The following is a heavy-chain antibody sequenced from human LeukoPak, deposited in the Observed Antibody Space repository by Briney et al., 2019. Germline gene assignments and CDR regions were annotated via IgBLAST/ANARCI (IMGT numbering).Heavy chain of an antibody. CDR1: GGTFSGYA. D-gene: IGHD6-6*01. J-gene: IGHJ4*02. V-gene: IGHV1-18*01. CDR2: ISAYNGNT. Sequence: APVKVSCKASGGTFSGYAISWVRQAPGQGLEWMGWISAYNGNTNYAQKLQGRVTMTTDTSTSTAYMELRSLRSDDTAVYYCARGSSSSFSDYWGQGTLVTVSS. CDR3: ARGSSSSFSDY.